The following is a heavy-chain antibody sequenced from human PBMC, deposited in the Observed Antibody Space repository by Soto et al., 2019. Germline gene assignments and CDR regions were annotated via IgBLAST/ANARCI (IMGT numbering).Heavy chain of an antibody. CDR3: ARDDPGGIHAFDI. CDR1: GGTFSSYA. V-gene: IGHV1-69*13. D-gene: IGHD2-15*01. Sequence: SVKVSCKASGGTFSSYAISWVRQAPGQGLEWMGGIIPIFGTANYAQKFQGRVTITADGSTSTAYMELSSLRSEDTAVYYCARDDPGGIHAFDIWGQGTMVTVSS. J-gene: IGHJ3*02. CDR2: IIPIFGTA.